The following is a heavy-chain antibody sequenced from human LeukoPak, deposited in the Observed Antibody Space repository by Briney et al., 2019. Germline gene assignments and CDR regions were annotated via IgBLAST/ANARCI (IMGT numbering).Heavy chain of an antibody. J-gene: IGHJ6*03. CDR1: GFTVSSNY. Sequence: GGSLRLSCAASGFTVSSNYMSWVRQAPGKGLEWVSVIDSGGSTYYADSVKGRFTISRDNSRNTLYLQMNSLRAEDTAIYYCARSTVVTGRYYYYYMDVWGKGTTLSVSS. D-gene: IGHD4-23*01. CDR3: ARSTVVTGRYYYYYMDV. V-gene: IGHV3-53*01. CDR2: IDSGGST.